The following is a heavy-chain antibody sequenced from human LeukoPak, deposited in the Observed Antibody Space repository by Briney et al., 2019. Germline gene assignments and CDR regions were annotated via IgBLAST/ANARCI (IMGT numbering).Heavy chain of an antibody. D-gene: IGHD4-17*01. CDR1: GYTLTELS. CDR3: ARYGDPSFDY. Sequence: GASVKVSCKVSGYTLTELSMHWVRQAPGQGLEWMGWINPNSGDTNYAQKFQGRVTMTRDTSITTAYMELSRLRSDDTAVYYCARYGDPSFDYWGQGTLITVSS. J-gene: IGHJ4*02. CDR2: INPNSGDT. V-gene: IGHV1-2*02.